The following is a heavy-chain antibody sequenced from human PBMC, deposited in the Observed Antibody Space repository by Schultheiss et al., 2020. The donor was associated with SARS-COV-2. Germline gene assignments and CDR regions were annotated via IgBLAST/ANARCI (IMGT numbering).Heavy chain of an antibody. CDR1: GFTFRSYA. CDR2: LTGSGGST. Sequence: GGSLRLSCAASGFTFRSYAMTWVRQAPGKGLQWVSALTGSGGSTYFADSVTGRFTISRDNSKNTLYLQMNSLRAEDTAVYYCARSLNYASVYYYYYGMDVWGQGTTVTVSS. V-gene: IGHV3-23*01. J-gene: IGHJ6*02. CDR3: ARSLNYASVYYYYYGMDV. D-gene: IGHD4-11*01.